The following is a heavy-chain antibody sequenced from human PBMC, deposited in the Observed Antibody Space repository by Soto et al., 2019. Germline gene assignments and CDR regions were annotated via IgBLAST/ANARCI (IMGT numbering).Heavy chain of an antibody. J-gene: IGHJ5*02. CDR3: ARQPTTGDTDLWFDP. V-gene: IGHV4-39*01. D-gene: IGHD2-21*01. CDR2: IFYSGST. CDR1: GGSISTSRSY. Sequence: QLQLLESGPGLVKASETLSLTCNVSGGSISTSRSYWAWIRQPPGKGLKWLANIFYSGSTYYNPSLASRVTLSVDTSKNEFSLKLRSVTAADTAVYYCARQPTTGDTDLWFDPWGQGTLVTVSS.